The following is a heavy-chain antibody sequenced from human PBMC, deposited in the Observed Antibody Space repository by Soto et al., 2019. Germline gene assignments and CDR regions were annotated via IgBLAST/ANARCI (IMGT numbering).Heavy chain of an antibody. CDR2: MHYSGST. Sequence: LETLSHTCTVSGGSSSSSGYYWGWIRQPPGKGLEWIGSMHYSGSTYYNPSLKSRVTISLDTSNNQFSLTLNSVTASDTAVYYCARRGSGWFFDYWGQGTLVTVSS. CDR1: GGSSSSSGYY. CDR3: ARRGSGWFFDY. J-gene: IGHJ4*02. V-gene: IGHV4-39*01. D-gene: IGHD6-19*01.